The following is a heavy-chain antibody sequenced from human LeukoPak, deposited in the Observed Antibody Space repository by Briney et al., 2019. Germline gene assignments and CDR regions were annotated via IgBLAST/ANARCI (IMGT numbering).Heavy chain of an antibody. D-gene: IGHD2-15*01. CDR3: ARHSRGSPIDD. J-gene: IGHJ4*02. CDR1: GFTFNSYW. V-gene: IGHV3-7*01. Sequence: PGGSLRLSCAASGFTFNSYWMSWVRRAPEKGLEWLANIRQDGSDKQYVDSVKGRFTISRDNAKNSLYLQMNSLSAEDTAVYYCARHSRGSPIDDWGQGTLVTVSS. CDR2: IRQDGSDK.